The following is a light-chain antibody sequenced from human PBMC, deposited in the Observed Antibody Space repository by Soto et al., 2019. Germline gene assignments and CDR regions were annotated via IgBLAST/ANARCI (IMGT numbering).Light chain of an antibody. V-gene: IGKV1-5*03. CDR2: KAS. Sequence: IQMTQSPSTLSASVGDRVTITCQASQTISNWLAWYQQKPGKAPKLLIYKASTLESGVPSRFSGSGSGTEFPLTISSLQPEDFATYYCQQYNSYSQTFGQGTKVEIK. CDR1: QTISNW. J-gene: IGKJ1*01. CDR3: QQYNSYSQT.